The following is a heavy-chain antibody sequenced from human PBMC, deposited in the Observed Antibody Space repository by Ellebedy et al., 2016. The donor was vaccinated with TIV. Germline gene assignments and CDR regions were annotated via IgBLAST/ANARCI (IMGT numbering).Heavy chain of an antibody. J-gene: IGHJ6*02. CDR2: IIPMFATP. CDR3: ARGSGRVVPAAIGRRNYYYYTSDV. V-gene: IGHV1-69*13. CDR1: GGTFSNYS. D-gene: IGHD2-2*01. Sequence: SVKVSXKASGGTFSNYSISWVRQAPGQGLEWMGGIIPMFATPNYAQKFQGRVTITADESTSTAYMELNRLRSDDTAVYYCARGSGRVVPAAIGRRNYYYYTSDVWGQGTTVTVSS.